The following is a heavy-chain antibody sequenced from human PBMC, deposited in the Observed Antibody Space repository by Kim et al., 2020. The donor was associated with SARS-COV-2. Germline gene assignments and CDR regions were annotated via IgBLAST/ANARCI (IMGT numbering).Heavy chain of an antibody. D-gene: IGHD6-13*01. V-gene: IGHV3-74*01. Sequence: VKGRFTISRDNAKNTLYLQMNSLRAEDTALYYCARASIASAGGAFDIWGQGTMVTVSS. J-gene: IGHJ3*02. CDR3: ARASIASAGGAFDI.